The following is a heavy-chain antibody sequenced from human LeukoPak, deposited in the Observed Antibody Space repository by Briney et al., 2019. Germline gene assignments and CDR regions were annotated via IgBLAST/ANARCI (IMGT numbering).Heavy chain of an antibody. J-gene: IGHJ4*02. D-gene: IGHD2-21*01. CDR2: VGSSYNI. CDR3: VRDRDWAFAY. Sequence: PGGSLRLSCAASEITFSTYNMNWVRQAPGKGLEWLSYVGSSYNIHYADSVKGRFTISRDNAKNALYLQMNSLGAEDTAIYYCVRDRDWAFAYWGQGTLVTVSS. CDR1: EITFSTYN. V-gene: IGHV3-48*01.